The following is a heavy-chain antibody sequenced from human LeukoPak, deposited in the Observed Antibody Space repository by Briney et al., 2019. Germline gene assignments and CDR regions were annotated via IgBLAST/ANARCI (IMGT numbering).Heavy chain of an antibody. V-gene: IGHV4-34*01. CDR3: ARVNYDSSGYYD. J-gene: IGHJ4*02. CDR2: VNHSGST. CDR1: GGSFSDSD. Sequence: SETLSLTCSVSGGSFSDSDWGWVRQSPGKGLEWIGEVNHSGSTTYSPSLKSRVSISVDTSKNQFSLKLSSVTAADTAVYYCARVNYDSSGYYDWGQGTLVTVSS. D-gene: IGHD3-22*01.